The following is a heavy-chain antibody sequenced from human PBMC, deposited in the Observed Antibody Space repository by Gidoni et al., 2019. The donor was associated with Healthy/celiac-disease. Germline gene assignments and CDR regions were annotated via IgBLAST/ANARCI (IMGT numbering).Heavy chain of an antibody. J-gene: IGHJ3*02. Sequence: QVQLVESGGGVVQPGRSLRLSCAASGFTFSSYAMHWVRQAPGKGLEWVAVISYDGSNKYYADSVKGRFTISRDNSKNTLYLQMNSLRAEDTAVYYCARTDVVVIATGAFDIWGQGTMVTVSS. D-gene: IGHD2-21*01. CDR3: ARTDVVVIATGAFDI. V-gene: IGHV3-30-3*01. CDR2: ISYDGSNK. CDR1: GFTFSSYA.